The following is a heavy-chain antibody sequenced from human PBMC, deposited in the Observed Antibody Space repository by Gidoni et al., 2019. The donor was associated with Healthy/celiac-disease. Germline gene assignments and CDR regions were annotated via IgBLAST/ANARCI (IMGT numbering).Heavy chain of an antibody. CDR1: GFTFSSYA. Sequence: EVQRLESGGGLVQPGGSLRLAGAASGFTFSSYAMSWVRQAPGKGLGWVSAISGSGGSTYYADSVKGRFTISRDNSKNTLYLQMNSLRAEDTAVYYCAKDYTDTAMVWGQGTLVTVSS. CDR3: AKDYTDTAMV. V-gene: IGHV3-23*01. CDR2: ISGSGGST. D-gene: IGHD5-18*01. J-gene: IGHJ4*02.